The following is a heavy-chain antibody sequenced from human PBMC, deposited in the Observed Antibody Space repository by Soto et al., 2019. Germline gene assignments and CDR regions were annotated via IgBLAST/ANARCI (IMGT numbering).Heavy chain of an antibody. CDR2: ISSDGNNK. CDR3: AKVGYCSGGSCYSDDAFDI. CDR1: GFTFSSFG. V-gene: IGHV3-30*18. J-gene: IGHJ3*02. D-gene: IGHD2-15*01. Sequence: GGSLRLSCAASGFTFSSFGMHWVRQAPGKGLEWVALISSDGNNKFYADSVKGRFTISRDNSKNTLYLQMNSLRAEDTAIYYCAKVGYCSGGSCYSDDAFDIWGQGAVVTV.